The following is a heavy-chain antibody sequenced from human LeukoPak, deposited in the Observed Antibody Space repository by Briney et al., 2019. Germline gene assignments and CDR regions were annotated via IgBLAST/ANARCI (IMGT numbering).Heavy chain of an antibody. J-gene: IGHJ3*02. D-gene: IGHD2-21*01. CDR1: GFSVFSNY. V-gene: IGHV3-53*01. CDR3: ARIYGNSTIADAFDI. Sequence: GGSLGLSCAASGFSVFSNYMTWVRQAPGKGLEWVAVSYRRDTTFYADAVKGRFIISTDSSRKTVYLQMNSLRVDDTAMYYCARIYGNSTIADAFDIWGQGTMVIVSS. CDR2: SYRRDTT.